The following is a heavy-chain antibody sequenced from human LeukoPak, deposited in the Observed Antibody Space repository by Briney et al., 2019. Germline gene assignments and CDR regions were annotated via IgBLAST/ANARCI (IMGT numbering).Heavy chain of an antibody. D-gene: IGHD3-22*01. CDR3: AREGYDSSGYYKTDY. V-gene: IGHV4-59*01. Sequence: SETLSLTCTVSGGSISSYYWSWIRQPPGKGLEWIGYIYYSGSTNYNPSLKSRVTISVDTSKNQFSLKLSSVTAADTAVYYCAREGYDSSGYYKTDYWGQGTLVTVSS. CDR2: IYYSGST. CDR1: GGSISSYY. J-gene: IGHJ4*02.